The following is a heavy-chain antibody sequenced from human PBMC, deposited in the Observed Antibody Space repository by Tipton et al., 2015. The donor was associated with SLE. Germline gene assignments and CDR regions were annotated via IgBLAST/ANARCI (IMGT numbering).Heavy chain of an antibody. CDR2: INPGGDSA. CDR1: GYTLTSYF. Sequence: QSGAEVKKPGASVKVSCKASGYTLTSYFFHWVRQAPGQGLEWMGIINPGGDSATYAQKFLGRVTMTKDTSTSTVHMGLRSLTSYDTAIYYCARELPHAGWFDPWGQGTLVTVSS. V-gene: IGHV1-46*01. J-gene: IGHJ5*02. CDR3: ARELPHAGWFDP.